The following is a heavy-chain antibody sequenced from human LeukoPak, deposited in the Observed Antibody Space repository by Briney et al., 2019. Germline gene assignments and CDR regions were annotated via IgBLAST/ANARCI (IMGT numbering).Heavy chain of an antibody. V-gene: IGHV1-69*01. D-gene: IGHD6-13*01. Sequence: ASVKVSCKTSGGTFSSYAISWVRQAPGQGLEWMGGIIPIFGTANYAQKFQGRVTITADESTSTAYMELSSLRSEDTAVYYCAVGSGYSSSSGYFDYWGQGTLVTVSS. CDR3: AVGSGYSSSSGYFDY. CDR2: IIPIFGTA. CDR1: GGTFSSYA. J-gene: IGHJ4*02.